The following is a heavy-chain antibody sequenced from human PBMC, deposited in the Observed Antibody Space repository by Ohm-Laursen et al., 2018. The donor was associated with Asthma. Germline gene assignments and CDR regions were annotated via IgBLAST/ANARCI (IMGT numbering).Heavy chain of an antibody. J-gene: IGHJ4*02. CDR1: GGSISSSSYY. CDR2: IYYSGST. Sequence: SDTLSLTCTVSGGSISSSSYYWSWIRQPPGKGLEWIGYIYYSGSTNYNPSLKSRVTISVDTSKNQFSLKLSSVTAADTAVYYCARCGYSYGYYDYWDQGTLVTVSS. CDR3: ARCGYSYGYYDY. D-gene: IGHD5-18*01. V-gene: IGHV4-61*01.